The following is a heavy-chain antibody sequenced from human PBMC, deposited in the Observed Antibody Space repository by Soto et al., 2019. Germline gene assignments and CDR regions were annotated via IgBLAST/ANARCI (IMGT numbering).Heavy chain of an antibody. V-gene: IGHV3-9*01. CDR3: AKDMDQWLIHRVLSIDY. CDR1: GFTFDDYA. J-gene: IGHJ4*02. D-gene: IGHD6-19*01. Sequence: PGGSLRLSCAASGFTFDDYAMHWVRQAPGKGLEWVSGISWNSGSIGYADSVKGRFTISRDNAKNSLYLQMNSLRAEDTALYYCAKDMDQWLIHRVLSIDYWGQGTLVTVSS. CDR2: ISWNSGSI.